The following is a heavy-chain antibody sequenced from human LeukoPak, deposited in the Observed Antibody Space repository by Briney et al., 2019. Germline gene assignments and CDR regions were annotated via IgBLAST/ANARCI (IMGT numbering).Heavy chain of an antibody. V-gene: IGHV1-69*05. D-gene: IGHD3-22*01. CDR1: GGTFSSYA. CDR3: ARGDSHYYYMDV. Sequence: SVKVSCKASGGTFSSYAISWVRQAPGQGLEWMGGIIPILGTANYAQKFQGRVTITTDESTSTAYMELSRLRSDDTAVYYCARGDSHYYYMDVWGRGTTVSVSS. CDR2: IIPILGTA. J-gene: IGHJ6*03.